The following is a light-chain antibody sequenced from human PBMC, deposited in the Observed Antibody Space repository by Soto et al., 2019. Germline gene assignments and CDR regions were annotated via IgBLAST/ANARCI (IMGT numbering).Light chain of an antibody. V-gene: IGKV1-5*03. J-gene: IGKJ1*01. CDR1: QSISTW. Sequence: DIPMTQSPSTLSASVGDRVIITCRASQSISTWLAWYQLKPGKAPKLLIYKASTLERGVPSRFSGSGSETEFTLTISSLQPDDFATYYCQQYSTYPTFGQGTKVEVK. CDR3: QQYSTYPT. CDR2: KAS.